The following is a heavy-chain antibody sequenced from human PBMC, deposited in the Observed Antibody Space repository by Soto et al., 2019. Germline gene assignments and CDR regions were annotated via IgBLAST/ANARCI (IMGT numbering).Heavy chain of an antibody. V-gene: IGHV5-51*01. D-gene: IGHD2-2*01. CDR3: ARTEEDIVVVPAAMKYYYYMDV. CDR1: GYTFNNYW. Sequence: GESLKISCQGSGYTFNNYWIAWVRQVPGEGLEWMGFVYPGDSDTRYSPSFQGHVTISADKSDTTAYLQWASLKASDTAMYYCARTEEDIVVVPAAMKYYYYMDVWGKGTTVTVSS. J-gene: IGHJ6*03. CDR2: VYPGDSDT.